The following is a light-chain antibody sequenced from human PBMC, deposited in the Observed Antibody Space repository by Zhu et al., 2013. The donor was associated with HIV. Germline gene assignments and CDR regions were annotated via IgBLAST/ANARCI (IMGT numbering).Light chain of an antibody. CDR3: QHYGSAPRS. CDR2: GAS. Sequence: EIVLTQSPATLSLSPGERATLSCRASQSVSSYLAWYQQKPGQAPRLLIYGASSRATGVPDRVTGSGSETDFTLSISRLKPEDFAVYYCQHYGSAPRSFGQGTKLEIK. J-gene: IGKJ2*03. CDR1: QSVSSY. V-gene: IGKV3-20*01.